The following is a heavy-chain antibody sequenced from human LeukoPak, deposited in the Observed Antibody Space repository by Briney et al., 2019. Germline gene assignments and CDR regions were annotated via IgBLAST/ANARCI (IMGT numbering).Heavy chain of an antibody. D-gene: IGHD3-9*01. CDR3: ASFRYFDWFPDY. V-gene: IGHV4-34*01. Sequence: SETLSLTCAVYGGSFSGYYWSWIRQSPGKGLEWIGEINHSGSTNYNPSLKSRVTISVDTSKNQFSLKLSSVTAADTAVYYCASFRYFDWFPDYWGQGTLVTVSS. CDR2: INHSGST. CDR1: GGSFSGYY. J-gene: IGHJ4*02.